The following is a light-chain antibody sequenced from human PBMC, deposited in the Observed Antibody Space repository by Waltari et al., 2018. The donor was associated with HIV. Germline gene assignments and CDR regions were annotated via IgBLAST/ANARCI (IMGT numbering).Light chain of an antibody. CDR1: SGSVASNY. CDR3: QSYDNSNWV. CDR2: EDD. J-gene: IGLJ3*02. V-gene: IGLV6-57*02. Sequence: ILTQPHSVSESPGKTVIISCTGSSGSVASNYVQWYQLRPGNAPRTVIYEDDKRPSGVPDRFSGSIDGYSNSASLIISGLKPEDKGDYYCQSYDNSNWVFGGGTKLTV.